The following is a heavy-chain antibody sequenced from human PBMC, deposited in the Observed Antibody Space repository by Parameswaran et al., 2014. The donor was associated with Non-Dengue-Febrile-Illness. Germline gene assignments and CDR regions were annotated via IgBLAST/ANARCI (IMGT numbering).Heavy chain of an antibody. CDR2: ISYSGRT. V-gene: IGHV4-39*01. D-gene: IGHD3-22*01. J-gene: IGHJ4*02. Sequence: WIRQPPGKGLEWIGSISYSGRTYYNPSLKSRVTISVDTSKNQFSLKLTSVTAADTAVYYCARHGPGGYYDSSGFDYWGQGTLVTVSS. CDR3: ARHGPGGYYDSSGFDY.